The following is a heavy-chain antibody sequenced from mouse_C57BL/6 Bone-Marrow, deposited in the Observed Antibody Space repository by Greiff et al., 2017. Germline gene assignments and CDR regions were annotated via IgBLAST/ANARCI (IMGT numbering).Heavy chain of an antibody. CDR2: IYPRSGNT. CDR1: GYTFTSYG. D-gene: IGHD1-1*01. V-gene: IGHV1-81*01. Sequence: VQGVESGAELARPGASVKLSCKASGYTFTSYGISWVKQRTGQGLDWIGEIYPRSGNTYYNEKFKGKATLTADKSSSTAYMELRSLTSEDSAVYFCANYYGSSPYAMDYWGQGTSVTVSS. CDR3: ANYYGSSPYAMDY. J-gene: IGHJ4*01.